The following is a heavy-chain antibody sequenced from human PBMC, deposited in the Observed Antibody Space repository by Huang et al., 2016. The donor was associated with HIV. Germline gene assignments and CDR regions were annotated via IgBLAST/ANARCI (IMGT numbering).Heavy chain of an antibody. V-gene: IGHV3-30-3*01. J-gene: IGHJ3*02. CDR3: ARAKDTWDAYDI. D-gene: IGHD5-18*01. CDR2: ISNDGSNN. CDR1: GFPFNNLA. Sequence: QVQLVESGGGVVQPGRSLRLSCAASGFPFNNLALHWVRQAAGKGLDWVAVISNDGSNNYYADSVKGRFTISRDSSKSTLFLHMTSLRTEDTAVYYCARAKDTWDAYDIWGQGTMVIVSS.